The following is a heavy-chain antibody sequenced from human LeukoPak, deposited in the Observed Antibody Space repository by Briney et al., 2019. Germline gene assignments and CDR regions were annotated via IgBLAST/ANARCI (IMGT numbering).Heavy chain of an antibody. J-gene: IGHJ4*02. Sequence: SETLSLTCAVYGVSFSGYYWSWIRQPPGKGLEWIGEINHSGSTNYNPSLKSRVTISVDTSKNQFSLKLSSVTAADTAVYYCARGYCSGGSCPYYDYWGRGTLVTVSS. D-gene: IGHD2-15*01. V-gene: IGHV4-34*01. CDR3: ARGYCSGGSCPYYDY. CDR1: GVSFSGYY. CDR2: INHSGST.